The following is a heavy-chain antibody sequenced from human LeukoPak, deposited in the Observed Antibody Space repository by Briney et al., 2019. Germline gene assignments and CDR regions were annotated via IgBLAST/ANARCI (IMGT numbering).Heavy chain of an antibody. V-gene: IGHV5-51*01. CDR1: GYTFTNYW. D-gene: IGHD2-15*01. CDR2: IYPSDSDT. Sequence: GASLQISCKGSGYTFTNYWIGWVRQVPGKGLEWMGIIYPSDSDTIYSPSFQGQVTISADRSISTAYLQWSSLKASDTAMYYCARLSGGSCYDPYLCGGDYRAFDIWGQGTMVTVSS. CDR3: ARLSGGSCYDPYLCGGDYRAFDI. J-gene: IGHJ3*02.